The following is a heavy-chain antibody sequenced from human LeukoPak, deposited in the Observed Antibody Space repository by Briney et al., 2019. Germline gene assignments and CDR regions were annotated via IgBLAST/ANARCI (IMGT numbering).Heavy chain of an antibody. J-gene: IGHJ4*02. CDR1: GFTFSNHW. V-gene: IGHV3-7*01. CDR3: ARDKVVGATYFDY. CDR2: IQQEGSEI. D-gene: IGHD1-26*01. Sequence: GGSLRLPCAASGFTFSNHWMSWVRQAPGKGPEWVATIQQEGSEIYYVDSVKGRFTISRDNAKNSVYLQMNSLRADDTAVYYCARDKVVGATYFDYWGQGILVTVSS.